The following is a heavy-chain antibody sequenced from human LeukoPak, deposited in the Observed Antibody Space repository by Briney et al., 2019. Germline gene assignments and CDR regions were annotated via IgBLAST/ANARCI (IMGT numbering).Heavy chain of an antibody. Sequence: GGSLRLSCAASGFTFSTYAMTWVRQAPGKGLEWVSTIGTTAGDTYYADSVKGRFTVSRDNSKNTLYLQMSSLRVEDTAVYYCAKYRLSGRRDYDYWGQGILVTVSS. CDR1: GFTFSTYA. CDR2: IGTTAGDT. J-gene: IGHJ4*02. CDR3: AKYRLSGRRDYDY. D-gene: IGHD3-16*02. V-gene: IGHV3-23*01.